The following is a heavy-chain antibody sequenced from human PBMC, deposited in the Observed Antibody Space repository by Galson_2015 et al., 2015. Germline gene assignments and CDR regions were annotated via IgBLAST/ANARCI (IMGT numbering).Heavy chain of an antibody. D-gene: IGHD3-10*01. Sequence: SVKVSCKASGYTFTSYAMHWVRQAPGQRLEWMGWINAGNGNTKYSQKFQGRVTITRDTSASTAYMELSSLRSEDTAVYYCARDNPFGYGSGSYYKPYMDVWGKGTLVTVSS. V-gene: IGHV1-3*01. CDR3: ARDNPFGYGSGSYYKPYMDV. CDR2: INAGNGNT. CDR1: GYTFTSYA. J-gene: IGHJ6*03.